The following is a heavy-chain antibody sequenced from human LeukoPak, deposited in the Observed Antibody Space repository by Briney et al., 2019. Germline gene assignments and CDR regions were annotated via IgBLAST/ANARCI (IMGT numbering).Heavy chain of an antibody. CDR3: AREKSYGDSFDY. J-gene: IGHJ4*02. D-gene: IGHD4/OR15-4a*01. V-gene: IGHV3-7*01. CDR2: INQDGSVK. CDR1: GFTLTTYW. Sequence: GVSLRLSCAASGFTLTTYWMSWVRQAPGKGLEWVANINQDGSVKNYVDSVKGRFTISRDNAKNSLYLQMNGLRAEDTAVYYCAREKSYGDSFDYWGQGTLVTASS.